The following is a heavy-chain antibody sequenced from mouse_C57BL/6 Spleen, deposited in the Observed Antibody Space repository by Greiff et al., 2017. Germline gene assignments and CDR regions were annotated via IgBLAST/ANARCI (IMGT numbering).Heavy chain of an antibody. CDR3: TSRHSSGYLDY. Sequence: LVESGAELVRPGASVTLSCKASGYTFTDYEMHWVKQTPVHGLEWIGAIDPETGGTAYNQKFKGKAILTADKSSSTAYMELRSLTSEDSAVYYCTSRHSSGYLDYWGQGTTLTVSS. D-gene: IGHD3-2*02. CDR2: IDPETGGT. CDR1: GYTFTDYE. J-gene: IGHJ2*01. V-gene: IGHV1-15*01.